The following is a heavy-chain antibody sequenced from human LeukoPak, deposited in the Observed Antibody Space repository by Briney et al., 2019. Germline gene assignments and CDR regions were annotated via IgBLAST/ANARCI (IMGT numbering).Heavy chain of an antibody. J-gene: IGHJ4*02. V-gene: IGHV3-20*04. D-gene: IGHD6-19*01. CDR2: IRNGGST. CDR3: ARDFVGSSGWYLGYFDY. CDR1: GFTFDDYG. Sequence: GGSLRLSCAASGFTFDDYGMSWVRQAPGKGLEWVSGIRNGGSTGYADSVKGRFTISRDNARNSLYLQMNSLRAEDTALYYCARDFVGSSGWYLGYFDYWGQGTLVTVSS.